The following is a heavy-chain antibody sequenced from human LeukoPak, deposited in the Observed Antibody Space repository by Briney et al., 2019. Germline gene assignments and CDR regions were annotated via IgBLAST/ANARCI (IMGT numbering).Heavy chain of an antibody. V-gene: IGHV5-51*01. D-gene: IGHD2-2*01. CDR3: ARVVPAAHFDY. J-gene: IGHJ4*02. Sequence: GESLKISCQGSGYTFPNYWIGWVRQMPGKGLELMGFIYPGDSDTRYSPSFQGQVTISADKSISTAYLQWSSLKASDTAMYYCARVVPAAHFDYWSQGTLVTVSS. CDR1: GYTFPNYW. CDR2: IYPGDSDT.